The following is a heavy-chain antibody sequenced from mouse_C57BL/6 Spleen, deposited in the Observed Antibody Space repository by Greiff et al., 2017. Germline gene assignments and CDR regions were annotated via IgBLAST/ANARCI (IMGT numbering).Heavy chain of an antibody. D-gene: IGHD2-1*01. CDR3: ARLRYGNYYYAMDY. CDR2: INPNNGGT. Sequence: VQLQQSGPELVKPGASVKIPCKASGYTFTDYNMDWVKQSHGKSLEWIGDINPNNGGTIYNQKFKGKATLTVDKSSSTAYMEHRSLTSEDTAVYYCARLRYGNYYYAMDYWGQGTSVTVSS. J-gene: IGHJ4*01. V-gene: IGHV1-18*01. CDR1: GYTFTDYN.